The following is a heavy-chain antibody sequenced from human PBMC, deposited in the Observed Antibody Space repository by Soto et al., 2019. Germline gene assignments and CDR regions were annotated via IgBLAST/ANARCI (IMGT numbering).Heavy chain of an antibody. Sequence: SETLSLTCTVSGGSISSYYWSWIRQPAGKGLEWIGRIYTSGSTNYNPSLKSRATMSVDTSKNQFSLKLSSVTAADTAVHYCARVAPHYDILTGYLGPRYHFDYWGQGTLVTVSS. CDR2: IYTSGST. J-gene: IGHJ4*02. CDR3: ARVAPHYDILTGYLGPRYHFDY. V-gene: IGHV4-4*07. CDR1: GGSISSYY. D-gene: IGHD3-9*01.